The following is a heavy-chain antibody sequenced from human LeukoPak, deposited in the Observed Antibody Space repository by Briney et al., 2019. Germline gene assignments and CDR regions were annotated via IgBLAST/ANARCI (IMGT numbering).Heavy chain of an antibody. Sequence: PSETLSLTCTVSGVSISSYYWSCIRQPPGKGLERIGYIYYSGSTKYNPSLKSRVTMSADTSKNQFSLNLNSVTAADTAVYYCASNRNRVIDTFDIWGQGTMVTVSS. J-gene: IGHJ3*02. D-gene: IGHD1-14*01. CDR3: ASNRNRVIDTFDI. CDR2: IYYSGST. V-gene: IGHV4-59*08. CDR1: GVSISSYY.